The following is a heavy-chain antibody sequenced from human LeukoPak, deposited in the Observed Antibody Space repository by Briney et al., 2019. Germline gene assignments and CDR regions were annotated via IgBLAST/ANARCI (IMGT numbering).Heavy chain of an antibody. CDR3: ANIAAVPSFDY. CDR2: IRYDGRNK. J-gene: IGHJ4*02. CDR1: GFTFSTYG. D-gene: IGHD6-13*01. Sequence: GGSLRLSCAASGFTFSTYGMHWVRQAPGKGLEWVAFIRYDGRNKYYADSVKGRFTISRDNSKNTLYLQMNSLRAEDTAVYYCANIAAVPSFDYWGQGTLVTVSS. V-gene: IGHV3-30*02.